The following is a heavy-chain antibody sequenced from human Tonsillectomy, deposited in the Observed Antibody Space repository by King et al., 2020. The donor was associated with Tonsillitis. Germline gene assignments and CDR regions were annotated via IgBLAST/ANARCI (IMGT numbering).Heavy chain of an antibody. V-gene: IGHV4-30-4*01. D-gene: IGHD4-17*01. CDR2: IYYSGST. CDR3: ARGGSDGDYVSY. CDR1: GGSISSGDYY. J-gene: IGHJ4*02. Sequence: QLQESGPGLVKPSQTLSLNCTVSGGSISSGDYYWRWIRQPPGKGLEWIGYIYYSGSTYYNPSLKSRVTISVDSSKNQFSLKLTSVTAADTAVYYCARGGSDGDYVSYWGQGTLVTVSS.